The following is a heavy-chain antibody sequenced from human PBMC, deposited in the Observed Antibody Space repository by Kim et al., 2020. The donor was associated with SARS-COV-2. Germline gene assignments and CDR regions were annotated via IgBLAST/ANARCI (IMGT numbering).Heavy chain of an antibody. CDR2: INPDSGGT. CDR1: GFTLTDYY. CDR3: AREVQHSNSFDY. D-gene: IGHD2-21*01. Sequence: ASVKVSCKASGFTLTDYYMHWVRQAPGQGLEWIGWINPDSGGTNYAPKFQGRVTVTRDTSINTAYMELNRLTSDDTAVYYCAREVQHSNSFDYWGQGTLV. J-gene: IGHJ4*02. V-gene: IGHV1-2*02.